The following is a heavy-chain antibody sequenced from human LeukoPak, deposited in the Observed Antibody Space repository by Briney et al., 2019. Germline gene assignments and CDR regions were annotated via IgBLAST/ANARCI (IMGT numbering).Heavy chain of an antibody. V-gene: IGHV1-2*02. CDR1: GYTFTGYY. CDR3: ARLAVAGTYYFDY. J-gene: IGHJ4*02. Sequence: ASVKVSCKASGYTFTGYYMHWVRQAPGQGLEWMGWINPNSGGTNYAQKFQGRVTMTRDTSISTAYMELSRLRSDDTAVYYCARLAVAGTYYFDYWGQGTLVTVSS. CDR2: INPNSGGT. D-gene: IGHD6-19*01.